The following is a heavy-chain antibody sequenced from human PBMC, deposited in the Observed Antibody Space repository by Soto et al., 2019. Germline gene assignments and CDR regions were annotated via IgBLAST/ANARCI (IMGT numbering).Heavy chain of an antibody. V-gene: IGHV4-59*08. D-gene: IGHD6-13*01. CDR1: VRTISIFS. Sequence: PSDSLSQTSSSSVRTISIFSWLRMRQPPGMSLEWIGYVYYSGNTNYSPSLKSRVTISVDPSKNQFSLKLSSVTAADTAVYYCARHRRPGSGNWYGLYSWGMGTLVTVSS. CDR3: ARHRRPGSGNWYGLYS. CDR2: VYYSGNT. J-gene: IGHJ4*02.